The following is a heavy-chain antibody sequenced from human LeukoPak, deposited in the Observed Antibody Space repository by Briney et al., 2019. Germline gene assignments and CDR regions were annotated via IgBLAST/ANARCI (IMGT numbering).Heavy chain of an antibody. J-gene: IGHJ4*02. CDR1: GDSITTYY. CDR2: IFYRGTT. Sequence: PSETLSLTCTVSGDSITTYYWSWIRQSPGKGLEWIAYIFYRGTTNYNPSLESRITISVDTSKTQFSLRLSSVTAADTAVYYCVSSSPRYCTGGTCYSSRGFDYWGQGMLVTVSS. V-gene: IGHV4-59*01. CDR3: VSSSPRYCTGGTCYSSRGFDY. D-gene: IGHD2-15*01.